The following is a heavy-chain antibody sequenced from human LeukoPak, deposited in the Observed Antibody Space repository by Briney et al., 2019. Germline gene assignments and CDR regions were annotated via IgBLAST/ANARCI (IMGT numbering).Heavy chain of an antibody. CDR2: IYSGGST. V-gene: IGHV3-53*01. J-gene: IGHJ4*02. CDR1: GFTFSSYD. CDR3: ARGLSAAASRNYFDY. Sequence: TGGSLRLSCAASGFTFSSYDMHWVRQATGKGLEWVSVIYSGGSTYYADSVKGRFTISRDNSKNTLYLQMNSLRAEDTAVYYCARGLSAAASRNYFDYWGQGTLVTVSS. D-gene: IGHD6-13*01.